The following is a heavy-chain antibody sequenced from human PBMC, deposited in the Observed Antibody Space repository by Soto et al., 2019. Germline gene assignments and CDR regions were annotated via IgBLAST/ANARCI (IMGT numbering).Heavy chain of an antibody. V-gene: IGHV4-34*01. Sequence: QVQLQQWGAGLLKPSETLSLTCAVYGGSFSGYYWSWIRQPPGKGLEWIGEINHSGSTNYNPSLKSRVTISVDTSKNQFSLKLSPVTAANTAVYYCARRSSYGLYIWFDPWGQGTLVTVSS. D-gene: IGHD5-18*01. CDR2: INHSGST. CDR3: ARRSSYGLYIWFDP. J-gene: IGHJ5*02. CDR1: GGSFSGYY.